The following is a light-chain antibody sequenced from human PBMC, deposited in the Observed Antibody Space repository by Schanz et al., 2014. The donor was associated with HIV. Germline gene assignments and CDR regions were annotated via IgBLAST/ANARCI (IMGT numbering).Light chain of an antibody. CDR2: GAS. CDR1: QSVSSN. Sequence: EIVLTQSPGSLSLSPGGRATLSCRASQSVSSNLAWYQQKPGQAPRLLIYGASTRATGIPARFSGSGSGTEFTLTITTLQPEDFATYYCQQANSFPFTFGQGTRLEIK. J-gene: IGKJ5*01. CDR3: QQANSFPFT. V-gene: IGKV3-15*01.